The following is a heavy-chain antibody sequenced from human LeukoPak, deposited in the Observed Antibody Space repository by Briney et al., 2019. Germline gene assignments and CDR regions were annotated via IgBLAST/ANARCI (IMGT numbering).Heavy chain of an antibody. CDR2: IYYSGST. CDR3: ARLPLDCSSTSCYNRRAFDI. D-gene: IGHD2-2*02. CDR1: GGSVSSYY. V-gene: IGHV4-59*08. J-gene: IGHJ3*02. Sequence: SETLSLTCTVSGGSVSSYYWSWIRQPPGKGLEWIGYIYYSGSTNYNPSLKSRVTISVDTSKNQFSLKLSSVAAADTAVYYCARLPLDCSSTSCYNRRAFDIWGQGTMVTVSS.